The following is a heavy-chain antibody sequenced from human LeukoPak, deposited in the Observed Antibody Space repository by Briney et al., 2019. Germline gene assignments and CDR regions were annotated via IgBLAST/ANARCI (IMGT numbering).Heavy chain of an antibody. V-gene: IGHV2-70*04. CDR3: ARVRVDSGSSKFDY. J-gene: IGHJ4*02. CDR1: GFSLTTAGVR. D-gene: IGHD1-26*01. Sequence: SGPTLVNSTQTLTLTCTFTGFSLTTAGVRVNWIRQPPGKVLEWLARIDWDDDKFYSPSLMTRLTISKDSPKDQVVLTMTSMDPVDTAMYYCARVRVDSGSSKFDYWGKGTLVTVSS. CDR2: IDWDDDK.